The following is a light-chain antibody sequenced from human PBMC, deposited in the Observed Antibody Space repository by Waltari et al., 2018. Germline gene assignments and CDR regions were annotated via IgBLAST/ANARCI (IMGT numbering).Light chain of an antibody. Sequence: QSALPQPASVSGSPGQSITLSCTGTSSDVGRYNYVAWYQHHPGKAPQVMIYAVSNRPSGVSDRFSGSKSGNTASLTISGLQAEDEGDYYCSSYTTTNTLENYVFGSGTRVTVL. CDR3: SSYTTTNTLENYV. V-gene: IGLV2-14*01. J-gene: IGLJ1*01. CDR1: SSDVGRYNY. CDR2: AVS.